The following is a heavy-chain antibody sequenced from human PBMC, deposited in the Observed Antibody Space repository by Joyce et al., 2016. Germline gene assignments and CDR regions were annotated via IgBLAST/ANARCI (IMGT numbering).Heavy chain of an antibody. CDR2: VYSGGST. J-gene: IGHJ4*02. Sequence: EVQLVESGGGLIQPGGSPRLSCAASGFTVYNNYMNWVRQGPGKGLEWVSLVYSGGSTSYADSVKGRLTISRDISKNTLYLQMNSLRAEDSAVYYCTTSPSVGYWGQGTLVTVSS. D-gene: IGHD1-26*01. CDR1: GFTVYNNY. V-gene: IGHV3-53*01. CDR3: TTSPSVGY.